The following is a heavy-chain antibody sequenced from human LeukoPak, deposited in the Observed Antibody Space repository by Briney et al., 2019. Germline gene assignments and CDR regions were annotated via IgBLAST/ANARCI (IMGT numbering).Heavy chain of an antibody. V-gene: IGHV5-51*01. Sequence: GESLQISCQGSGYSFTSYWIGWVRQMPGKGLEWMGIIYPGDSDTRYSPSFQGQVTISADKSISTAYLQWSSLKASDTAMYYCARYKYSSSWYVDYWGQGTLVTVSS. D-gene: IGHD6-13*01. CDR1: GYSFTSYW. J-gene: IGHJ4*02. CDR3: ARYKYSSSWYVDY. CDR2: IYPGDSDT.